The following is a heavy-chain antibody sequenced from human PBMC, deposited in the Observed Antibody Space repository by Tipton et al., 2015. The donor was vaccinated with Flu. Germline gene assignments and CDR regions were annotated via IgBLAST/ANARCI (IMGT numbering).Heavy chain of an antibody. CDR3: ARLSTKSRLSDY. CDR2: FFHSGST. D-gene: IGHD2/OR15-2a*01. Sequence: GLVKPSETLSLTCSVSGYSIRSGYYWGWIRQPPGKGLEWIGNFFHSGSTYYNPSLKSRVTISEDRSRNQFSLKLSSVTATDTAVYYCARLSTKSRLSDYWGQGTLVTVSS. CDR1: GYSIRSGYY. V-gene: IGHV4-38-2*02. J-gene: IGHJ4*02.